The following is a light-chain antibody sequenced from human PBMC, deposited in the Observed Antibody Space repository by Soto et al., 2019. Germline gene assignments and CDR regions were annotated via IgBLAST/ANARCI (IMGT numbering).Light chain of an antibody. CDR2: GAS. J-gene: IGKJ1*01. CDR3: QQYGSSPXT. V-gene: IGKV3-20*01. CDR1: QSVSSSY. Sequence: EIVLTQSPGTLSLSPGERATLSCRASQSVSSSYLAWYQQKPGQAPRLLIYGASSRATGIPDRFSGSGSGTDFTLTISRLEPEDFAVYYCQQYGSSPXTFGQGTKVDI.